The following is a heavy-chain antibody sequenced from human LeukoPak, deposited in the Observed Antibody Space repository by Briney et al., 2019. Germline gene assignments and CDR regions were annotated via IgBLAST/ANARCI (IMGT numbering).Heavy chain of an antibody. V-gene: IGHV3-15*01. Sequence: PGGSLRLSCAASGFTFSNAWMSWVRQAPGKGLEWVGRIKSKTEGGTTDYAAPVKGRFTISRDDSKNTLYLQMNSLKTEDTAVYYCTTFKVGATTFDAFDIWGQGTMVTVSS. D-gene: IGHD1-26*01. CDR3: TTFKVGATTFDAFDI. J-gene: IGHJ3*02. CDR2: IKSKTEGGTT. CDR1: GFTFSNAW.